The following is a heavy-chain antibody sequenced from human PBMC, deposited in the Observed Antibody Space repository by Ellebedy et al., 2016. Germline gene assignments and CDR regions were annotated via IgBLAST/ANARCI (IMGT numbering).Heavy chain of an antibody. V-gene: IGHV3-48*04. D-gene: IGHD3-10*01. CDR1: GFTFSSYS. CDR3: AGYYASGRY. Sequence: GGSLRLXXAASGFTFSSYSMNWVRQAPGKGLEWVSHISTSGTTIYYADSVKGRFIISRDNAKNSLYLQMNSLRAEDTAVYFCAGYYASGRYWGQGTLVTVSS. J-gene: IGHJ4*02. CDR2: ISTSGTTI.